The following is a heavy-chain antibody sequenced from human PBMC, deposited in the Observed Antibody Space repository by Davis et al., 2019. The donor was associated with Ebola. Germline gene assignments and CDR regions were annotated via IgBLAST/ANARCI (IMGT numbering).Heavy chain of an antibody. D-gene: IGHD4-17*01. Sequence: GESLKISCVASGFTLNDAWMSWVRQAPGKGLEWVGRIKSKTDGGTTDCAAPVKDRFAISRDDSKNTLYLQMNSLKIDDTAVYYCTTLSTMTTVYFDLWGRGTLVTVSS. CDR1: GFTLNDAW. V-gene: IGHV3-15*01. J-gene: IGHJ2*01. CDR3: TTLSTMTTVYFDL. CDR2: IKSKTDGGTT.